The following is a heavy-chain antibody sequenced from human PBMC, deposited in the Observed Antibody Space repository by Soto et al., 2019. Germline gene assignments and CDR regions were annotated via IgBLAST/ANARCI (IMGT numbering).Heavy chain of an antibody. Sequence: QVQLVQSGAEVKKPGASVKVSCKASGYTFTSYAMHWVRQAPGQRLEWMGWINAGNGNTKYSQKFQGRVTITRDTSPSTAYMELSSLRSEDTAVYYCASSIRLAGDYWGQGTLVTVSS. V-gene: IGHV1-3*01. CDR2: INAGNGNT. J-gene: IGHJ4*02. CDR3: ASSIRLAGDY. CDR1: GYTFTSYA.